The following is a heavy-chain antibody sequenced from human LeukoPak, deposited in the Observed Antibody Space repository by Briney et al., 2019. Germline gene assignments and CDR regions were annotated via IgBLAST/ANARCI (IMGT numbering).Heavy chain of an antibody. V-gene: IGHV3-30*18. CDR1: GFTFSNYG. CDR2: ISIDGSDN. Sequence: GGSLRLSCAASGFTFSNYGMGWVRQAPGKGLEWVAVISIDGSDNYSADAVKGRFTISRANSKNTLDLQMNSLRAEATAVYYCAKGDYSVTIGDYPFDFWGQGTLVTVSS. J-gene: IGHJ4*02. CDR3: AKGDYSVTIGDYPFDF. D-gene: IGHD3-22*01.